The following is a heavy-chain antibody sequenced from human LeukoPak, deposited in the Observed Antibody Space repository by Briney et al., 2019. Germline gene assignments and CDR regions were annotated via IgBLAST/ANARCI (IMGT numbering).Heavy chain of an antibody. V-gene: IGHV4-59*01. CDR1: GGSISSYY. CDR2: IYYSGST. D-gene: IGHD2-21*02. Sequence: SETLSLTCTVSGGSISSYYWSWIRQPPGKGLEWIGYIYYSGSTNYNPSLKSRVTISVDTSKNQFSLTLSSVTAADTAVYYCARDFGGDWGAFDIWGQGTMVTVSS. J-gene: IGHJ3*02. CDR3: ARDFGGDWGAFDI.